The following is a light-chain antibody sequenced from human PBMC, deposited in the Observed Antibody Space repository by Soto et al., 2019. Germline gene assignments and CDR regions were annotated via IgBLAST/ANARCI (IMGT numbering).Light chain of an antibody. Sequence: ETLMTQSPATLSVSPGERATLSRRASQSVGSNLAWYQQKPGQAPRLLISGASARATGIPARFSGSGSGTDFTLTVSSLQSEDFAIYYCQQYNNWPLTFGGGTTVEIK. V-gene: IGKV3-15*01. CDR2: GAS. CDR1: QSVGSN. J-gene: IGKJ4*01. CDR3: QQYNNWPLT.